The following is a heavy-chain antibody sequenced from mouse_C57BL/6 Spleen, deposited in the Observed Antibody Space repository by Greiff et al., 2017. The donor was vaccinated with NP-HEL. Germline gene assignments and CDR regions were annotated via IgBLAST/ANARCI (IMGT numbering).Heavy chain of an antibody. CDR2: IDPSDSYT. CDR1: GYTFTSYW. V-gene: IGHV1-69*01. Sequence: QVHVKQPGAELVMPGASVKLSCKASGYTFTSYWMHWVKQRPGQGLEWIGEIDPSDSYTNYNQKFKGKSTLTVDKSSSTAYMQLSSLTSDDSAVYYCARSFGTYYYFDYWGQGTTLTVSS. CDR3: ARSFGTYYYFDY. J-gene: IGHJ2*01. D-gene: IGHD4-1*01.